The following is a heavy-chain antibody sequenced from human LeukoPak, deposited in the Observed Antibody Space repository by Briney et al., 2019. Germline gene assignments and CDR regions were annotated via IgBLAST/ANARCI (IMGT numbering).Heavy chain of an antibody. V-gene: IGHV3-66*01. CDR3: ARDDGDYHYYGMDV. CDR1: GFTVSSNY. D-gene: IGHD4-17*01. CDR2: IYSGGST. J-gene: IGHJ6*02. Sequence: GGSQRLSCAASGFTVSSNYMSWVRQAPGKGLEWVSVIYSGGSTYYADSVKGRFTISRDNSKNTLYLQMNSLRAEDTAVYYCARDDGDYHYYGMDVWGQGTTVTVSS.